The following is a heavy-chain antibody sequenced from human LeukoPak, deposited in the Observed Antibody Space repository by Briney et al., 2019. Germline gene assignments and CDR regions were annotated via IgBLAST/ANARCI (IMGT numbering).Heavy chain of an antibody. V-gene: IGHV3-21*01. CDR1: RFTFSNYW. D-gene: IGHD2-2*01. CDR3: ARDGVPAAIGNAFDI. Sequence: GGSLRLSCAASRFTFSNYWMNWVRQAPGKGLEWVSSISSSSSYIYYADSVKGRFTISRDNAKNSLYLQMNSLRAEDTAVYYCARDGVPAAIGNAFDIWGQGTMVTVSS. CDR2: ISSSSSYI. J-gene: IGHJ3*02.